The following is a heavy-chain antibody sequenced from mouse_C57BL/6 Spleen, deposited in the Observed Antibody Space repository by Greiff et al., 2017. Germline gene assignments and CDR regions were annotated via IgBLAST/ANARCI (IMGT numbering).Heavy chain of an antibody. V-gene: IGHV1-64*01. D-gene: IGHD2-5*01. CDR2: IHPKSGST. CDR1: GYTFTSYW. CDR3: ARSNYYAMDY. Sequence: QVQLQQPGAELVKPGASVKLSCKASGYTFTSYWMHWVKQRPGQGLEWIGMIHPKSGSTNYNEKFKSKATLTVDKSSSTAYMQLSSLTSEDSAVYYCARSNYYAMDYWGQGTSVTVSS. J-gene: IGHJ4*01.